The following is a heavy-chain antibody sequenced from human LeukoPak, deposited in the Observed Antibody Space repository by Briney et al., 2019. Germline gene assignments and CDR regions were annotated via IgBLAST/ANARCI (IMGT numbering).Heavy chain of an antibody. V-gene: IGHV3-11*01. Sequence: GWSLRLSGAASGFTFSDYYMSWIRQAPGKGLDWVSYISSSGSTIYYADSVKGRFTISRDNAKNSLYLQMNSLRAEDTAVYYCARVVTIFGVVTPHMDVWGKGTPVTVSS. D-gene: IGHD3-3*01. J-gene: IGHJ6*03. CDR1: GFTFSDYY. CDR2: ISSSGSTI. CDR3: ARVVTIFGVVTPHMDV.